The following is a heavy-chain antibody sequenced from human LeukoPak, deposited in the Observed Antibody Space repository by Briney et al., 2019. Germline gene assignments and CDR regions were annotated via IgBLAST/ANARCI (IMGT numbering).Heavy chain of an antibody. CDR1: GFTFSNYD. V-gene: IGHV3-48*03. Sequence: GRSLRLSCAASGFTFSNYDMNWVRQAPGKGLEWVSHISRSGNTIYYGDSVKGRFTISRDNAKNSLYLQMNSLRAEDTAVYYCARHGTNPRVTGRGFDMWGQGTMVTVSS. D-gene: IGHD3-10*01. CDR2: ISRSGNTI. CDR3: ARHGTNPRVTGRGFDM. J-gene: IGHJ3*02.